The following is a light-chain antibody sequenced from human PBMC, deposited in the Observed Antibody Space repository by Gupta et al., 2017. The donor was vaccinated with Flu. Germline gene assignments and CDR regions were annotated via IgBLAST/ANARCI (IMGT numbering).Light chain of an antibody. CDR2: DDS. J-gene: IGLJ2*01. Sequence: GQTASIGGGGDGIGSKRVPWYQQRQGQAPEVVVDDDSDRPSGIPERFSGSNSGNTATLTISGVEAEDEADYYCRVCDSSSDRVVFGGGTKFTVL. CDR1: GIGSKR. CDR3: RVCDSSSDRVV. V-gene: IGLV3-21*02.